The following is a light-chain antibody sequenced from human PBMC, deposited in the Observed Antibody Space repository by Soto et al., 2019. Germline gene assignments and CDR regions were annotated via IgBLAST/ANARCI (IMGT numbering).Light chain of an antibody. CDR1: QHVSSNL. J-gene: IGKJ1*01. CDR3: QQYGSSPMT. V-gene: IGKV3-20*01. Sequence: TALTQSPGTLSLSPGERATLSCGASQHVSSNLLAWYQQKPGEAPRLVIYDASSRATGIPDRFSGSGSGTDFTITISRLETEDVAVYCGQQYGSSPMTFCQGTKVDIK. CDR2: DAS.